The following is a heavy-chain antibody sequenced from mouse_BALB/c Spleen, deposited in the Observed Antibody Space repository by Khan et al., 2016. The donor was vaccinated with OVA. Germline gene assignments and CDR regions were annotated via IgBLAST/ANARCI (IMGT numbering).Heavy chain of an antibody. J-gene: IGHJ4*01. D-gene: IGHD2-10*01. CDR3: ARQPYYQYYIMDY. Sequence: QVQLKESGPGLVAPSQSLSITCTISGFSLTNYGVHWVRQPPGKSLEWLVVIWSDGSATYNSALKSRLSISKDNSKSQVFLKMNSLQTDDTAMYYCARQPYYQYYIMDYWGQGTSVTVSS. CDR2: IWSDGSA. CDR1: GFSLTNYG. V-gene: IGHV2-6-1*01.